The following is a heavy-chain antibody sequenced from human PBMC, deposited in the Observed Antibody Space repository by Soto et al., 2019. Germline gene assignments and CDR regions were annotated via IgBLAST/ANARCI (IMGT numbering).Heavy chain of an antibody. CDR2: IYTSGST. Sequence: SETLSLTCTVSGGSISSYYWSWIRQPAGKGLEWIGRIYTSGSTNYNPSLKSRVTMSVDTSKNQFSLKLSSVTAADTAVYYCARLPSATIFGGSAGWFDPWGHGTLVPSSS. D-gene: IGHD3-3*01. CDR1: GGSISSYY. V-gene: IGHV4-4*07. J-gene: IGHJ5*02. CDR3: ARLPSATIFGGSAGWFDP.